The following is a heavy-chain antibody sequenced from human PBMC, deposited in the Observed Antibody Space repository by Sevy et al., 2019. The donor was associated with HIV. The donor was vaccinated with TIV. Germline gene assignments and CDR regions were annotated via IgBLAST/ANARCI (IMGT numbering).Heavy chain of an antibody. Sequence: GGSLRLSCAASGFTFSGSWMAWVRQAPGKGLEGVANIKYDGSEKYYVDSVKGRFTISRDNPKNSLYLQMNSLRAEDTAVYYCVGHSGWKFDPWGQGTLVTVSS. D-gene: IGHD3-10*01. J-gene: IGHJ5*02. CDR1: GFTFSGSW. V-gene: IGHV3-7*01. CDR2: IKYDGSEK. CDR3: VGHSGWKFDP.